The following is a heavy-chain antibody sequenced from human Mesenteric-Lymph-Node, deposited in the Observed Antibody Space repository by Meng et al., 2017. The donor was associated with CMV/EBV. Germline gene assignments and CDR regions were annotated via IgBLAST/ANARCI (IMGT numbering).Heavy chain of an antibody. D-gene: IGHD6-6*01. CDR2: INREANNI. CDR3: AGDRSQLGTDGVDV. CDR1: GFPFSSYW. Sequence: GESLKISCAASGFPFSSYWMHWVRQAPGKGLVWVARINREANNIHYADAVKGRFTISRDNSKNTLYMQMNSLRPEDTAIYYCAGDRSQLGTDGVDVWGQGTTVTVSS. J-gene: IGHJ6*02. V-gene: IGHV3-74*01.